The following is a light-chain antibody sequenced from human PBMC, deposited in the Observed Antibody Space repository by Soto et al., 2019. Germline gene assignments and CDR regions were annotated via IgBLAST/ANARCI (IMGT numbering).Light chain of an antibody. Sequence: EIVLTQSPGTLSLSPGERATLSCRASQSVSSSYLAWYQQKPGQAPRLLIYGASSRATGIPDRFSGSGSGRDFTLTISRLEPEDLAVYYCQQYGSSPYTFGQGTKLEIK. CDR3: QQYGSSPYT. V-gene: IGKV3-20*01. CDR1: QSVSSSY. CDR2: GAS. J-gene: IGKJ2*01.